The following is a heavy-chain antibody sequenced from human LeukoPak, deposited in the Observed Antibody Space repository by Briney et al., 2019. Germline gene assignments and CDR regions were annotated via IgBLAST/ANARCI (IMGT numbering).Heavy chain of an antibody. CDR3: ARGVVTLGGSGAFDV. CDR1: GGSISSYY. J-gene: IGHJ3*01. V-gene: IGHV4-59*01. D-gene: IGHD4-23*01. Sequence: SETLSLTCTVSGGSISSYYWSWIRQPPGKGLEWIGYIYYSGSTNYNPSLKSRVTISVDTSKNQFSLKLSPVTAADTAVYYCARGVVTLGGSGAFDVWGQGTMVTVSS. CDR2: IYYSGST.